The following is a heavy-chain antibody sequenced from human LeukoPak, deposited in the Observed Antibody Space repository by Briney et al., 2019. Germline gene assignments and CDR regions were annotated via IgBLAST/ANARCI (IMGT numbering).Heavy chain of an antibody. J-gene: IGHJ4*02. Sequence: APVKVSCKASGGTFSSYAISWVRQAPGQGLEWMGRIIPILGIANYAQKFQGRVTITADKSTSTAYMELSSLRSEDTAVYYCARDYGDSDYWGQGTLVTVSS. CDR2: IIPILGIA. CDR3: ARDYGDSDY. CDR1: GGTFSSYA. D-gene: IGHD4-17*01. V-gene: IGHV1-69*04.